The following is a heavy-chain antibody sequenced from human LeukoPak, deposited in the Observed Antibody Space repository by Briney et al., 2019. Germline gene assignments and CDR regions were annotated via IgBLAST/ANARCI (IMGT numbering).Heavy chain of an antibody. Sequence: GGSLRLSCAASGFIFSSYIMNWVRQAPGKGLEWVSYISSSSSTIYYADSVKGRFTISRDNVRNSLYLQMNSLRAEDTAIYYCVSAIRGSPIDYWGQGTLVSVPS. D-gene: IGHD3-10*01. CDR3: VSAIRGSPIDY. J-gene: IGHJ4*02. CDR2: ISSSSSTI. V-gene: IGHV3-48*01. CDR1: GFIFSSYI.